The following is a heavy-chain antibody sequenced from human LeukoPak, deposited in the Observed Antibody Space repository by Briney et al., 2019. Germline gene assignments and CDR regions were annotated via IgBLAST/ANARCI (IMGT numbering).Heavy chain of an antibody. CDR1: GGSINSFY. J-gene: IGHJ6*04. Sequence: PSETLSLTCTVSGGSINSFYWNWIRQPPGKGLEWIGNTYTSGSTSSNPSLQSRVSISIDESKNQFSLKLRSVTAADTAMYYCARQGSGRSPFSVWGKGTPVTVSS. CDR2: TYTSGST. V-gene: IGHV4-4*09. D-gene: IGHD3-3*01. CDR3: ARQGSGRSPFSV.